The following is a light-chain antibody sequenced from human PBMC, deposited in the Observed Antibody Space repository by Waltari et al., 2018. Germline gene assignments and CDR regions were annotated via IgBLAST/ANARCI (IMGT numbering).Light chain of an antibody. CDR3: QRYNSYSNT. CDR2: GGS. CDR1: QNINTY. V-gene: IGKV1-5*01. Sequence: DIQMTQSPSTLSASVGDRVTITCRASQNINTYLAWYQHKPGKAPKLLIYGGSTLESGVPLRFSGSGSGTEFTLTISSLQPDDFATYYCQRYNSYSNTFGQGNKLEIK. J-gene: IGKJ2*01.